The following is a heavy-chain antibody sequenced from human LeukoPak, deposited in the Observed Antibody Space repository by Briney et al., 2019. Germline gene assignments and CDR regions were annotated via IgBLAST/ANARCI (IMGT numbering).Heavy chain of an antibody. J-gene: IGHJ4*02. CDR3: ARTLALYGSGSFFDF. CDR2: ISYDGSIK. Sequence: GGSLRLSCAASGFTFSSYGMHWARQAPGKGLEWVAVISYDGSIKYYADSLKGRFTISRDNSKNTLYLQMNSLRAEDTAVYYCARTLALYGSGSFFDFWGQGTLVTVSS. V-gene: IGHV3-30*03. D-gene: IGHD3-10*01. CDR1: GFTFSSYG.